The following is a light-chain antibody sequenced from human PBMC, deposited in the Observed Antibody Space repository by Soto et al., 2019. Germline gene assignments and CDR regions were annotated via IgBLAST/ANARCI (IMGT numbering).Light chain of an antibody. CDR3: QQYGSSVT. V-gene: IGKV3-20*01. CDR1: QISGSNF. J-gene: IGKJ1*01. CDR2: ASS. Sequence: EIVLTQSPGTLSLSPGERATVSCKTSQISGSNFLAWYQQKPGQAPRLLIYASSNRAPGIPDRFSGSESGTDFTLRISRLEPEDFAVYYCQQYGSSVTFGQVTKVDI.